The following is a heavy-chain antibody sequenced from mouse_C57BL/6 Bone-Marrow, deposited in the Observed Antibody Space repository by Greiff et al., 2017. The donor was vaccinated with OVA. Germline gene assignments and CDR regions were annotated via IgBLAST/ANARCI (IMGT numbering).Heavy chain of an antibody. CDR2: ISSGGSYT. CDR3: AREGGYDYVWFAY. V-gene: IGHV5-6*02. J-gene: IGHJ3*01. D-gene: IGHD2-4*01. Sequence: EVKLVESGGDLVKPGGSLKLSCAASGFTFSSYGMSWVRQTPDKRLEWVATISSGGSYTYYPDSVKGRFTISRDNAKNTLYLQMSSLKSEDTAMYYCAREGGYDYVWFAYWGQGTLVTVSA. CDR1: GFTFSSYG.